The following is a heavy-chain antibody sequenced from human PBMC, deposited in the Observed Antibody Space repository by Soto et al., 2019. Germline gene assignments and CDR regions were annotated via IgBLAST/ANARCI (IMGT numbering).Heavy chain of an antibody. CDR1: GYTFTSYA. CDR2: INAGNGNT. CDR3: AGGLGLYYFDY. J-gene: IGHJ4*02. D-gene: IGHD1-26*01. V-gene: IGHV1-3*01. Sequence: QVQLVQSGAEVKKPGASVKVSRKASGYTFTSYAMHWVRQAPGQRLEWMGWINAGNGNTKYSQKFQGRVTITRDTSASTAYMELSSLRSEDTAVYYCAGGLGLYYFDYWGQGTLVTVSS.